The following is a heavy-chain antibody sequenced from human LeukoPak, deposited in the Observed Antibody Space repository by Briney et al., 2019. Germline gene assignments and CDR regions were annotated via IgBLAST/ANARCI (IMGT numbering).Heavy chain of an antibody. Sequence: SXXVSCKASGYTFTSYDINWVRQATGQGLEWMGWMNPNSGNTGYAHKFQGRVTITRNTSISTAYMELSSLRSEDTAVYYCARRTAYYDFWSGYYTGAFDIWGQGTMVTVSS. J-gene: IGHJ3*02. CDR2: MNPNSGNT. V-gene: IGHV1-8*03. CDR3: ARRTAYYDFWSGYYTGAFDI. CDR1: GYTFTSYD. D-gene: IGHD3-3*01.